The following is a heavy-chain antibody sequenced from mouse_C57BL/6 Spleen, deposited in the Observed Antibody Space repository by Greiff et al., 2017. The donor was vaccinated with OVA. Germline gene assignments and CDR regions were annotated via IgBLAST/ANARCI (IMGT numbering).Heavy chain of an antibody. D-gene: IGHD3-3*01. CDR1: GVDFSRYW. CDR3: ARPEPLGYFDV. J-gene: IGHJ1*03. V-gene: IGHV4-1*01. Sequence: ASGVDFSRYWMSWVRRAPGKGLEWIGEINPDSSTINYAPSLKDKFIISRDNAKNTLYLQMSKVRSEDTALYYCARPEPLGYFDVWGTGTTVTVSS. CDR2: INPDSSTI.